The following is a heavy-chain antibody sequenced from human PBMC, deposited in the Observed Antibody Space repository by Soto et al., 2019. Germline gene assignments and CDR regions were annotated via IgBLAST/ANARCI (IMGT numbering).Heavy chain of an antibody. CDR3: AKDAEAGLNDD. J-gene: IGHJ4*02. CDR1: GYTFTSYG. D-gene: IGHD6-13*01. V-gene: IGHV1-18*01. Sequence: QVQLVQSGAEVKKPGASVKVSCKASGYTFTSYGISWVRQAPGQGLEWMGRNSAYNGNTKYAQKYQGRVTMTTDTSTSTAYMEVRSLRSDDTAVYYYAKDAEAGLNDDWGQGSMVTVS. CDR2: NSAYNGNT.